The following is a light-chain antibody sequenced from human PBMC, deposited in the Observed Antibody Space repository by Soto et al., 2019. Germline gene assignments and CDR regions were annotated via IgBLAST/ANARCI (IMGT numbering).Light chain of an antibody. CDR1: QSISSW. V-gene: IGKV1-5*03. Sequence: DIQMTQSPSTLSASVGDRVTITCRASQSISSWLAWYQQKPGKAPKLLIYKASSLESRVPSRFSGSGSGTEFTLTISSLQPDDFATYFCQQYGDYPLTFGGGTKVDIK. CDR3: QQYGDYPLT. J-gene: IGKJ4*01. CDR2: KAS.